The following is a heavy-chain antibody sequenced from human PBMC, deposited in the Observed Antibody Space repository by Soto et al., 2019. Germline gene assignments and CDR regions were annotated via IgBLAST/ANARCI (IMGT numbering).Heavy chain of an antibody. CDR2: ISAYNGNT. V-gene: IGHV1-18*03. J-gene: IGHJ3*02. D-gene: IGHD1-26*01. Sequence: ASVKVSCKASGYTFTSYGISWVRQAPGQGLEWMGWISAYNGNTNYAQKLQGRVTMTTDTSTSTAYMELRSLRSDDMAVYYCARDRWEIDAFDIWGQGTMVTVSS. CDR1: GYTFTSYG. CDR3: ARDRWEIDAFDI.